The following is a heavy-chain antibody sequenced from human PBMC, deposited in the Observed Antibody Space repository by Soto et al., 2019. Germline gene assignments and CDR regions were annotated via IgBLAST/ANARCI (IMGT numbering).Heavy chain of an antibody. V-gene: IGHV1-69*01. Sequence: QVQLVQSGAEVKKPGSSVKVSCKASGGTFSNYPISWVRQAPGQGLEWMGAIIPIFATTNYAQKFQGRVTITADESASTAYMELSGLTSADTALYYCASPRTVATTKGYDYWGQGTLVTVSS. J-gene: IGHJ4*02. CDR1: GGTFSNYP. CDR3: ASPRTVATTKGYDY. CDR2: IIPIFATT. D-gene: IGHD1-1*01.